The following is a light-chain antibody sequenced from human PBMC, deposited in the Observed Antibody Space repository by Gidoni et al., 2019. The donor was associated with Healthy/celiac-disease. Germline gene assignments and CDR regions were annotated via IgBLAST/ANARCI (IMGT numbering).Light chain of an antibody. CDR3: QQYYRTPPTN. CDR1: QSVLYSHNNKNY. CDR2: WAS. V-gene: IGKV4-1*01. Sequence: DIVMTQSPDSLDVSLGERATINCKSSQSVLYSHNNKNYVAWYQQQPGQPPKLLIYWASTRESGVPNRFSGGGSGTYFTLTSSSLQAEDVAVYYCQQYYRTPPTNFGQGTRLEIK. J-gene: IGKJ5*01.